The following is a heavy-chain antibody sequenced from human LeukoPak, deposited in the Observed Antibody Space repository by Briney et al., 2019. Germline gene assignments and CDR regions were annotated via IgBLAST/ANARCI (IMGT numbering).Heavy chain of an antibody. CDR3: ARVFYDYYDSSGGAFDI. CDR2: IYHSGST. D-gene: IGHD3-22*01. J-gene: IGHJ3*02. CDR1: GGSISSGGYS. Sequence: SQTLSLTCAVSGGSISSGGYSWSWIRQPPGKGLEWIGYIYHSGSTYYNPSLKSRVTISVDRSKNQFSLKLSSVTAADTAVYYCARVFYDYYDSSGGAFDIWGQGTMVTVSS. V-gene: IGHV4-30-2*01.